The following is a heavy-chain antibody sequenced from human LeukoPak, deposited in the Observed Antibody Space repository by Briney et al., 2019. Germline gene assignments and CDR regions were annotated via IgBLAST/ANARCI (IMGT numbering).Heavy chain of an antibody. CDR3: ARGTSGYSRILNRFDP. CDR2: IYYSGST. Sequence: SETLSLTCIVSGGSISGSDSYWGWIRQPPGKGLEWIGSIYYSGSTYYNPSLKSRVTISVDTSKNQFSLKLSSVTAADTAVYYCARGTSGYSRILNRFDPWGQGTLVTVSS. D-gene: IGHD2-15*01. CDR1: GGSISGSDSY. J-gene: IGHJ5*02. V-gene: IGHV4-39*07.